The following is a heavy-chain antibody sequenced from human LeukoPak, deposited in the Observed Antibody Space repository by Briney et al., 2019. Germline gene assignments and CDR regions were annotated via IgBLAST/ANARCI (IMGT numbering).Heavy chain of an antibody. Sequence: PGGSLRLSCVASGFTSDYSAFHWVRQAPGKGLEWVSGIGFSTGNVDYADSVGGRFTISRDNTKNSLYLQMNSLRAEDTALYYCAKDLGPGSMATSPGFDYWGQGTLVTVSS. CDR1: GFTSDYSA. D-gene: IGHD5-24*01. CDR3: AKDLGPGSMATSPGFDY. V-gene: IGHV3-9*02. CDR2: IGFSTGNV. J-gene: IGHJ4*02.